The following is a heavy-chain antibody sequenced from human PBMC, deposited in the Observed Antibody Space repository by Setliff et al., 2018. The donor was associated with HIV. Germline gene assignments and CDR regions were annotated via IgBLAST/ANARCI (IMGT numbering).Heavy chain of an antibody. CDR3: ARLRQWLALFDS. D-gene: IGHD6-19*01. J-gene: IGHJ4*02. Sequence: ASETLSLTCTVTGGSISSGGFYWTWIRQHPGKGLEWIGYIYNTGSTYHSPSLESRVTISIDTSKNQFSLKLTSVTAADTAVYYCARLRQWLALFDSWGQGTLVTVSS. CDR2: IYNTGST. V-gene: IGHV4-31*03. CDR1: GGSISSGGFY.